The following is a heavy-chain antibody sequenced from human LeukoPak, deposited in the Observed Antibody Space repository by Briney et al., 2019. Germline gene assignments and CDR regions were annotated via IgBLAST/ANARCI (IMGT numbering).Heavy chain of an antibody. V-gene: IGHV4-34*01. CDR2: INPSGRI. J-gene: IGHJ6*03. D-gene: IGHD3-22*01. Sequence: SETLSLTCAVYGSSLNNHYWVWIRQAPGKGLEWIGEINPSGRISYNPSLKSRLTISVDASKNQFSLNLRSLTAADTAVYYCARGRQEVSMIVVVMTAVSYYLDVWGKGTTVTVS. CDR1: GSSLNNHY. CDR3: ARGRQEVSMIVVVMTAVSYYLDV.